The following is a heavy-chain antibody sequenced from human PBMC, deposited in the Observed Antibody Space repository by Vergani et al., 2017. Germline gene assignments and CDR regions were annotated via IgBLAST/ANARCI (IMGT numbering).Heavy chain of an antibody. CDR1: GITFWKFG. CDR2: ISWNGGAV. Sequence: EVQLVESGGGLVQPGGSLRLSCEASGITFWKFGMHWVRQGPGKGLEWVSGISWNGGAVDYADSVRGRFTISRDNAKNSLFLEMNSLRFEDTAVYCCTKGSVYYHDSAGHGYDPYTGFDLWGQGTLVTVSS. J-gene: IGHJ3*01. V-gene: IGHV3-9*01. CDR3: TKGSVYYHDSAGHGYDPYTGFDL. D-gene: IGHD5-12*01.